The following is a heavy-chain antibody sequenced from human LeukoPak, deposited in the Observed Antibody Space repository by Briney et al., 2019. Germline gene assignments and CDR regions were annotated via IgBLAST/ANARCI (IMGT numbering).Heavy chain of an antibody. CDR3: AKDTSGSYFN. CDR1: GFTFSSYA. D-gene: IGHD1-26*01. CDR2: ISGSGRST. J-gene: IGHJ4*02. Sequence: GGSLRLSCAASGFTFSSYAMSRVRLAPGKGLEWVSAISGSGRSTYYADSVKGRFTISRDNSENTLYMQMNSLRAEDTAVYYCAKDTSGSYFNWGQGTLVTVSS. V-gene: IGHV3-23*01.